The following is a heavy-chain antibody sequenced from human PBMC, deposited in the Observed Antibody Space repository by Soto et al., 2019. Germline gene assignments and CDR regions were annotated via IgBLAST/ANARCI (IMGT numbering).Heavy chain of an antibody. D-gene: IGHD6-6*01. CDR1: GFTVSSNY. J-gene: IGHJ6*02. CDR3: ARAAPNESYYYGMDV. V-gene: IGHV3-53*04. CDR2: IYSGGST. Sequence: EVQLVESGGGLVQPGGSLRLSCAASGFTVSSNYMSWVRQAPGKGLEWVSVIYSGGSTYYADSVKGRFTISRHNSKNTLYLQMNSLRAEDTAVYYCARAAPNESYYYGMDVWGQGTTVTVSS.